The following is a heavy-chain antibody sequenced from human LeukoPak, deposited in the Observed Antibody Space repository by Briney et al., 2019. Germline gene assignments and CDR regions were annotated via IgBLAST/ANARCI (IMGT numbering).Heavy chain of an antibody. CDR1: GYTFTSYD. Sequence: ASVKVSCKASGYTFTSYDINWVRQATGQGLEWMGWMNPNSGNTGYAQKFQGRVTITRNTSISTAYMGLSSLRSEDTAVYYCARGQEYYYDSSGPNWFDPWGQGTLVTVSS. CDR2: MNPNSGNT. J-gene: IGHJ5*02. CDR3: ARGQEYYYDSSGPNWFDP. V-gene: IGHV1-8*03. D-gene: IGHD3-22*01.